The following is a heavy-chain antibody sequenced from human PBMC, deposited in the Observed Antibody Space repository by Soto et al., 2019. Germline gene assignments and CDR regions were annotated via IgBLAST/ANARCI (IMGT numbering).Heavy chain of an antibody. CDR3: AKLQPPGWIDA. D-gene: IGHD4-4*01. V-gene: IGHV4-61*01. Sequence: QVRLQESGPGLVKPSETLSLTCSVSGDSVTRANAYWIWLRQAPGKGLEWIGYLYNSGSTNYKPSPRSRVSLSLETSKNQFSVNLTSVTTADSAIYYCAKLQPPGWIDAWGHGTLVAVS. CDR1: GDSVTRANAY. CDR2: LYNSGST. J-gene: IGHJ5*01.